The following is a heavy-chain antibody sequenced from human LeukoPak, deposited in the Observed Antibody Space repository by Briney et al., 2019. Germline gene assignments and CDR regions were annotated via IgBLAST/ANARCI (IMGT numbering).Heavy chain of an antibody. CDR1: GITFSSYA. Sequence: GSLRLSCSASGITFSSYAMSWVRLAPGKGLEWVSGIGTTGTSTYYADSVKGRFTISRDNSRNTLYLQMNSLRADDTAVYYCAKSTVRMAAAGDFDYWGQGTLVTVSS. CDR3: AKSTVRMAAAGDFDY. V-gene: IGHV3-23*01. J-gene: IGHJ4*02. CDR2: IGTTGTST. D-gene: IGHD6-13*01.